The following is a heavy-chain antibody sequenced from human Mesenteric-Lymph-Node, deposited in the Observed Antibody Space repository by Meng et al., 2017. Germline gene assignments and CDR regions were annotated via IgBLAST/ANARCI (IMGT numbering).Heavy chain of an antibody. D-gene: IGHD3-22*01. CDR1: VGSISSGGHS. Sequence: QVQLQESGPGLVKPSQTLSLNCTVSVGSISSGGHSWSWIRQHPGKGLEWIAYIYYSGSTYYNPSLKSRVILSVDTSKNQFSLKLSSVTAADTAVYYCARVDSSGYFLDYWGQGTLVTVSS. CDR2: IYYSGST. CDR3: ARVDSSGYFLDY. J-gene: IGHJ4*01. V-gene: IGHV4-31*03.